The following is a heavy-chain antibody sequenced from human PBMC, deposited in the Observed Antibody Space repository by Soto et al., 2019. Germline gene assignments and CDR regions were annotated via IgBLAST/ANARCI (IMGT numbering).Heavy chain of an antibody. Sequence: QVQLVQSGAEVKKPGASVKVSCKASGYTFTTYYIHWVRQAPGQGLEWVGIINPSGGSTSFAQKSQGRGSRTSETSTSTVKMELSSLRYEDTAVYYCARGDAVRFSESLRILYYFDYWGQGPRVTVSS. D-gene: IGHD3-3*01. CDR2: INPSGGST. CDR1: GYTFTTYY. V-gene: IGHV1-46*04. J-gene: IGHJ4*02. CDR3: ARGDAVRFSESLRILYYFDY.